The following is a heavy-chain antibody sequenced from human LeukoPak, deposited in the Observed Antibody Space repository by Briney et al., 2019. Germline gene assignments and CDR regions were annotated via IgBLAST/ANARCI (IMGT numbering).Heavy chain of an antibody. CDR2: VYSSGST. CDR3: ATLDY. V-gene: IGHV4-34*01. J-gene: IGHJ4*02. CDR1: GGSFSGYY. Sequence: SETLSLTCAVYGGSFSGYYWSWIRQPPGKGLEWIGSVYSSGSTYFNPSLKSRVTISVDTSKNQFSLKLSSVTAADTAVYYCATLDYWGQGTLVTVSS.